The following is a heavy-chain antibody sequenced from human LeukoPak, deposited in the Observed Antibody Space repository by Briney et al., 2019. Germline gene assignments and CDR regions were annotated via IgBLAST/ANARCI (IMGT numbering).Heavy chain of an antibody. CDR1: GGSISSYY. CDR3: ARHEGILSLLYYFDY. CDR2: IYYSGST. D-gene: IGHD3-16*01. V-gene: IGHV4-59*08. Sequence: SETLSLTCTLSGGSISSYYWNWIRQPPGKGLEWIGYIYYSGSTNYNPSLKSRVTISVDTSKNQFSLKLSSVTAADTAVYYCARHEGILSLLYYFDYWGQGTLVTVSS. J-gene: IGHJ4*02.